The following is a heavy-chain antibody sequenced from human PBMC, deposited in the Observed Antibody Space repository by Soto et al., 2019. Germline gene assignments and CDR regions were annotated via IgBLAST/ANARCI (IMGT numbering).Heavy chain of an antibody. D-gene: IGHD3-22*01. CDR3: ARLSNYDSSGYCVDY. V-gene: IGHV4-31*03. J-gene: IGHJ4*02. CDR1: GGSISSGGYY. CDR2: IYYSGST. Sequence: SETLSLTCTVSGGSISSGGYYWSWIRKHPGKGLEWIGYIYYSGSTYYNPSLKSRVTISVDTSKNQFSLKLSSVTAADTAVYYCARLSNYDSSGYCVDYWGQGTLVTVSS.